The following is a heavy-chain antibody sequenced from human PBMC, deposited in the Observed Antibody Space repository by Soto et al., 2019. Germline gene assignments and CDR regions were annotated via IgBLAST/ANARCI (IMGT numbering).Heavy chain of an antibody. V-gene: IGHV3-23*01. D-gene: IGHD6-13*01. CDR1: GFTFSNYA. CDR2: FSDIGYTT. Sequence: GGSLRLSCVASGFTFSNYATSWVRQAPGKGLEWVSAFSDIGYTTYYADSVKGRFTISRDNSKNTLYLQMNSLRAADTAVYYCVKVWQQMNMNFDYWGQEIMVTVSS. CDR3: VKVWQQMNMNFDY. J-gene: IGHJ4*02.